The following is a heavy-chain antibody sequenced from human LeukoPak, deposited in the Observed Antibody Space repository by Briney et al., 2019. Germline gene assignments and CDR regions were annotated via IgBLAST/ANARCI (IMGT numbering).Heavy chain of an antibody. CDR2: ISAYNGNT. J-gene: IGHJ3*02. V-gene: IGHV1-18*01. Sequence: ASVKVSCKASGYTFTSYGISWVRQAPGQGLEWMGWISAYNGNTNYAQKLQGRVTKTTDTSTSTAYMELRSLRSDDTAVYYCARALMVPAAIVKVYCSGGSCYYAFDIWGQGTMVTVSS. CDR1: GYTFTSYG. D-gene: IGHD2-15*01. CDR3: ARALMVPAAIVKVYCSGGSCYYAFDI.